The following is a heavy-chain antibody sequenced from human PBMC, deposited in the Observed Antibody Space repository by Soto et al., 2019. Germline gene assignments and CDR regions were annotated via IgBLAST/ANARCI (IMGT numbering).Heavy chain of an antibody. V-gene: IGHV4-59*01. CDR2: FYHSGNS. J-gene: IGHJ6*02. CDR1: GGSIRSYY. Sequence: SETLSLTCSVSGGSIRSYYWSWIRQSPEKGLEWIGYFYHSGNSDYNPSLKSRVTISVDTSKNQLSLSLRSVTAADTAVYFCARISSVDPYGYVNGGLDVWGQGTTVTVSS. D-gene: IGHD5-18*01. CDR3: ARISSVDPYGYVNGGLDV.